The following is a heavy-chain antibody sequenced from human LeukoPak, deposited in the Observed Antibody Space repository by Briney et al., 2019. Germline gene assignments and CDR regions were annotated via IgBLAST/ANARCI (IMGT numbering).Heavy chain of an antibody. D-gene: IGHD3-10*01. J-gene: IGHJ3*02. CDR3: AKGGWFGQSPSCVFNM. CDR2: FSNSGGST. V-gene: IGHV3-23*01. CDR1: GFNFRSYG. Sequence: GGSLRLSCAASGFNFRSYGMTWVRQAPGKGLEWVSYFSNSGGSTYYADSVKGRFTISRDNSKNTLSLQLNSLRAEDTAAYYCAKGGWFGQSPSCVFNMWGQGTMVTVSA.